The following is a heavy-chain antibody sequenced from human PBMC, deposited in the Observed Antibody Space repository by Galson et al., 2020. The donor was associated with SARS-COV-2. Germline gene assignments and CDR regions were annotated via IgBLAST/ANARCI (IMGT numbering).Heavy chain of an antibody. V-gene: IGHV4-34*01. D-gene: IGHD6-13*01. J-gene: IGHJ5*02. Sequence: SETLSLTCAVYSGSFSGYFWSWIRQTPGKGLEWIGEINHSGSTNYNASLRSRVTMSVDTSKNQFSLKLSSVTAADTAVYYCARAEAAALFDPWGQGTLVTVSS. CDR1: SGSFSGYF. CDR2: INHSGST. CDR3: ARAEAAALFDP.